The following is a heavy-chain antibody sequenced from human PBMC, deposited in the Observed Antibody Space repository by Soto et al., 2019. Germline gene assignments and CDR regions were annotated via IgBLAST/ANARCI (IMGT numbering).Heavy chain of an antibody. D-gene: IGHD3-10*01. CDR1: GFKFSWYA. CDR3: AREGSMVRGITKFHPTDGMDV. Sequence: QVQLVQSGGGVVQPGRSLRLSCTASGFKFSWYAVHWVRQAPGKGLEWVAVIWDDGSQTYYGDSVKGRFTISRDNSKVNLQMNSLRAEDTAVYYCAREGSMVRGITKFHPTDGMDVWGQGTTVIVSS. J-gene: IGHJ6*02. V-gene: IGHV3-33*01. CDR2: IWDDGSQT.